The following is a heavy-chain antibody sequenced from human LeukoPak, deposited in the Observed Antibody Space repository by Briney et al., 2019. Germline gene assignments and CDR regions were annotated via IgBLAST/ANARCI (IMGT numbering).Heavy chain of an antibody. J-gene: IGHJ4*02. CDR1: GFTFSSYA. D-gene: IGHD3-3*01. CDR2: ISGSGGST. V-gene: IGHV3-23*01. Sequence: GGSLRLSCAASGFTFSSYAMSWVRQAPGKGLEWVSAISGSGGSTYYADSVKGRFSISRDNSKNTLYLQMNSLRAEDTAVYYCAKDSNRGYDFWSGPFDYWGQGTLVTVSS. CDR3: AKDSNRGYDFWSGPFDY.